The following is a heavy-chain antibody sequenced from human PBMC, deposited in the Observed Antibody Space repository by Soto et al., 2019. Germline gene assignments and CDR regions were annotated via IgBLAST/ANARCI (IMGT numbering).Heavy chain of an antibody. CDR1: AYTFTSYD. V-gene: IGHV1-8*01. CDR2: MNPNSGNT. J-gene: IGHJ4*02. D-gene: IGHD6-13*01. CDR3: ARTDLAAAGPTDY. Sequence: ASVTVSCPPSAYTFTSYDINCVRQAPAQGLEWMGWMNPNSGNTGYAQKFQGRVTMTRNTSISTAYMELSSLRSEDTAVYYCARTDLAAAGPTDYWGQGTLVTVS.